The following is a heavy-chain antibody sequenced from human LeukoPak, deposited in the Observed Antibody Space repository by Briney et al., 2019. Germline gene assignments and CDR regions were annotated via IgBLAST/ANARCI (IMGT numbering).Heavy chain of an antibody. J-gene: IGHJ5*02. D-gene: IGHD3-16*01. CDR3: ARDIVRADWGSCHYKRWFHL. CDR2: ISRSSSYI. V-gene: IGHV3-21*01. CDR1: GFTFPSYS. Sequence: AGSLSLTCAASGFTFPSYSMDWVRQAPGKGLEWVSSISRSSSYIYYADSVKGRFTISRDNANNSLYLQMNSLRAEDTAVYYCARDIVRADWGSCHYKRWFHLWGQEAGHRLF.